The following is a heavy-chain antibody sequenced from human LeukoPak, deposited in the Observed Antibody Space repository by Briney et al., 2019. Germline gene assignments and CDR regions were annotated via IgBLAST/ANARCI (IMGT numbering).Heavy chain of an antibody. D-gene: IGHD2-15*01. Sequence: GGSLRLSCAASGFTFSSYGMSWVRQAPGKGLEWVSAISGTGGTTYYADSVKGRFTISRDNSKNTLYLQMNSLRAEDTAVYYCAKNGDRGAYCSGGSCYPYYYYYMDVWGKGTTVTVSS. CDR2: ISGTGGTT. V-gene: IGHV3-23*01. J-gene: IGHJ6*03. CDR1: GFTFSSYG. CDR3: AKNGDRGAYCSGGSCYPYYYYYMDV.